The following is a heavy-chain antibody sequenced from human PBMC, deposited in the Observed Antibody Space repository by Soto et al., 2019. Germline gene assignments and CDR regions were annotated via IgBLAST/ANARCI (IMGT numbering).Heavy chain of an antibody. V-gene: IGHV3-23*01. D-gene: IGHD3-22*01. CDR1: GFTFGSYA. J-gene: IGHJ4*02. CDR2: AGPSGSST. CDR3: ARTYYYDSTGYYRTFDY. Sequence: GSLRLSCAASGFTFGSYAMSWVRLAPGKGLEWVSVAGPSGSSTFYADSVRGRFTISRDNVENTLYLQMNSLRVADTALYFCARTYYYDSTGYYRTFDYWGQGTLVTVSS.